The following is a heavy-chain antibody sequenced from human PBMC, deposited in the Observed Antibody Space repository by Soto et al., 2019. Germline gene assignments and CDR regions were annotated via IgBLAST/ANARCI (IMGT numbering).Heavy chain of an antibody. J-gene: IGHJ6*03. CDR1: GGSISSSSYY. D-gene: IGHD3-16*02. V-gene: IGHV4-39*01. CDR3: ARRVILLEDMDV. CDR2: IYYSGST. Sequence: QLQLQESGPGLVKPSETLSLTCTVSGGSISSSSYYWGWIRQPPGKGLEWIGSIYYSGSTYYNPSLKSRVTISVDTSKNQFSLKLSSVTAADTAVYYCARRVILLEDMDVWGKGTTVTVSS.